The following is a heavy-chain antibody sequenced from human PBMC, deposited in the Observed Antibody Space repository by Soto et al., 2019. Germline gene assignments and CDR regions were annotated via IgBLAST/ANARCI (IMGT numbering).Heavy chain of an antibody. J-gene: IGHJ3*02. CDR3: ARGGTYNWDAFDI. V-gene: IGHV3-74*01. Sequence: PGGSLRLSCAASGFTFSNYAMDWVRQAPGKGPVWVSRINNDGSSTTYADSVKGRFAISRDNAKNTLYLQINSLRAEDTAVYYCARGGTYNWDAFDIWGQGTMVTVSS. CDR1: GFTFSNYA. D-gene: IGHD1-1*01. CDR2: INNDGSST.